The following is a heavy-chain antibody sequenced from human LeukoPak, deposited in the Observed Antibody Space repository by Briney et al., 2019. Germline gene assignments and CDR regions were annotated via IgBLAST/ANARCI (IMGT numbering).Heavy chain of an antibody. J-gene: IGHJ6*02. Sequence: PGGSLRLSCAASGSTFTSYTMHWVRRAPGKGLEWVSSISGISRFIYYADSVKGRFTISRDNANKSLYLQMDSLGAEDTAVYYCARVGESGYSSGWDGFYYYAIDVWGQGTTVTVSS. CDR3: ARVGESGYSSGWDGFYYYAIDV. V-gene: IGHV3-21*01. CDR2: ISGISRFI. D-gene: IGHD6-19*01. CDR1: GSTFTSYT.